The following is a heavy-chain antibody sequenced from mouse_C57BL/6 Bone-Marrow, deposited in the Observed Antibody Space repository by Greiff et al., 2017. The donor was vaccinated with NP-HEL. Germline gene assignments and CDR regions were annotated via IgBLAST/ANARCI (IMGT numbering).Heavy chain of an antibody. CDR2: IDPETGGP. CDR3: TRLGYGCDY. Sequence: VKLMESGAELVRPGASVTLSCKASGYTFTDYEMHWVKQTPVHGLEWIGAIDPETGGPAYNQKFKGKAILTADKSSSTAYMELRSLTSEDSAVYYCTRLGYGCDYWGQGTTLTVSS. V-gene: IGHV1-15*01. CDR1: GYTFTDYE. J-gene: IGHJ2*01. D-gene: IGHD2-2*01.